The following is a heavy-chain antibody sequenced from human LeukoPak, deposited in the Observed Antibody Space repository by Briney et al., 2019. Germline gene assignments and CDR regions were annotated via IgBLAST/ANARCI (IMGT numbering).Heavy chain of an antibody. J-gene: IGHJ5*02. CDR2: IYHSGST. V-gene: IGHV4-34*01. D-gene: IGHD5-18*01. CDR1: GGSFSGYY. Sequence: PSETLSLTCAVNGGSFSGYYWSWVRQPPGKGLEWIGEIYHSGSTNYNPSLKSRVTISVDKSKNQFSLKLSSVTAADTAVYYCASRYSYGYVAWFDPWGQGTLVTVSS. CDR3: ASRYSYGYVAWFDP.